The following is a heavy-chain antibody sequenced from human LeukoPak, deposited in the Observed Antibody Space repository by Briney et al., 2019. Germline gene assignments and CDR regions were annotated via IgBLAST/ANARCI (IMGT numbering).Heavy chain of an antibody. J-gene: IGHJ4*02. V-gene: IGHV4-34*01. CDR1: GGSFSGYY. D-gene: IGHD3-22*01. CDR2: INHSGST. Sequence: SETLSLTCAVYGGSFSGYYWSWIRQPPGKGLEWIGEINHSGSTNYNPSLKSRVTISVDTSKNQFSLKLSSVTAADTAVYYCARESDYYDSSGYYLNFDYWGQGTLVTVSS. CDR3: ARESDYYDSSGYYLNFDY.